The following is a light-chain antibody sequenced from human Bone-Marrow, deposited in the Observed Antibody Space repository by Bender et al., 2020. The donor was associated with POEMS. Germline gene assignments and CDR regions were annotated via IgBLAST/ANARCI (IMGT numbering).Light chain of an antibody. V-gene: IGLV1-47*01. J-gene: IGLJ1*01. CDR1: GSNIGSDY. CDR2: RNN. Sequence: QSVLTQPPSASGAPGQRVTISCSGSGSNIGSDYVYWYQQLPGTAPKLLIYRNNQRPSGVPDRFSGSKSGTSASLAITGLQAEDEADYYCQSFDSSLSAYVFGTGTKVTVL. CDR3: QSFDSSLSAYV.